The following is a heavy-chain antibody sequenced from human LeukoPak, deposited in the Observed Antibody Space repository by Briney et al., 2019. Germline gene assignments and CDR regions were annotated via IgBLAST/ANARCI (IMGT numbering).Heavy chain of an antibody. CDR3: AKDLYWNYDY. D-gene: IGHD1-7*01. V-gene: IGHV3-30*02. CDR1: GFTFSSYG. J-gene: IGHJ4*02. Sequence: PGGSLRLSCAASGFTFSSYGMHWVRQAPGKGLEWVAFIRYDGSSTYYADSVKGRFTISRDSSKNTYLQMNDLRAEDTAVYYCAKDLYWNYDYWGQGTLVTVSS. CDR2: IRYDGSST.